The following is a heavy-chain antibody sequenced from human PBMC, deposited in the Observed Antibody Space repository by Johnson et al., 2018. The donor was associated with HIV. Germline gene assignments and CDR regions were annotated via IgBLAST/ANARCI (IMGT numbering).Heavy chain of an antibody. Sequence: EVQLVESGGGVVQPGRSLRLSCAASGFTFKSYTVHWVRQAPEKGLEWLANIKEDGSEKYYVDSVKGRFTISRDNAKNSLYLQMNSGCFHALGPASSVLEVGDNVRGLLGLRWAMWG. V-gene: IGHV3-7*01. CDR2: IKEDGSEK. CDR1: GFTFKSYT. J-gene: IGHJ1*01. D-gene: IGHD3-10*02. CDR3: VLEVGDNVRGLLGLRWAM.